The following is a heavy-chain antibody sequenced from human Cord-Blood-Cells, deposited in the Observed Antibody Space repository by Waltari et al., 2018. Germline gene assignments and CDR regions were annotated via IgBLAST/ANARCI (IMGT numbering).Heavy chain of an antibody. V-gene: IGHV4-34*01. Sequence: QVQLQQWGAGLLKPSETLSLTCAVHGGSFRGYYWSWLRQTPGKGLEWIGEINHSGSTNYNPSLKSRVTISVDTSKNQFSLKLSSVTAADTAVYYCARASSLYCSSTSCYDAFDIWGQGTMVTVSS. D-gene: IGHD2-2*01. CDR1: GGSFRGYY. J-gene: IGHJ3*02. CDR2: INHSGST. CDR3: ARASSLYCSSTSCYDAFDI.